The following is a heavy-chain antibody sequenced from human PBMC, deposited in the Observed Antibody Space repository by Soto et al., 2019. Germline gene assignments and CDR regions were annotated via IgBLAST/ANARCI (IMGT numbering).Heavy chain of an antibody. D-gene: IGHD6-6*01. Sequence: SETLSLTCTVSGGSISSGDYYWSWIRQPPGKGLEWIGYIYYSGSTYYNPSLKSRVTISVDTSKNQFSLKLSSVTAADTAVYYCARGGAARQRNYYYYGMDVWGKGTTVTVSS. CDR3: ARGGAARQRNYYYYGMDV. J-gene: IGHJ6*04. CDR2: IYYSGST. V-gene: IGHV4-30-4*01. CDR1: GGSISSGDYY.